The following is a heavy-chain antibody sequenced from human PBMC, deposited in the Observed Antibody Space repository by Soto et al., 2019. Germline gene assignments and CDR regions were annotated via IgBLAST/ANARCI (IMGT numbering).Heavy chain of an antibody. D-gene: IGHD6-13*01. J-gene: IGHJ4*02. V-gene: IGHV3-74*01. CDR1: GFTFSSSL. Sequence: PAGSLRLSCAACGFTFSSSLVHLARQAPGKGLVWVSRISSDGSTTTYADSVKGRFTISRDNAKNTLYLQMNSLRAEDTAVYYCARTLYSASCVDYWAQGTLVTVSS. CDR3: ARTLYSASCVDY. CDR2: ISSDGSTT.